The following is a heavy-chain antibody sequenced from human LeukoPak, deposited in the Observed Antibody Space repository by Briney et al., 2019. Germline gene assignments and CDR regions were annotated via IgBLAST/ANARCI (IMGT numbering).Heavy chain of an antibody. J-gene: IGHJ6*03. V-gene: IGHV4-59*11. Sequence: SETLSLTCTVSGDSISSHYWRWIRQPPGKGLEWVGYIYYSGSTNYNPSLKGRVTISGDTSKKHFSLKLSSVTAADTAVYDCARDAYGECDAMSHYYYLDVWGKGTTVIVSS. CDR2: IYYSGST. CDR1: GDSISSHY. CDR3: ARDAYGECDAMSHYYYLDV. D-gene: IGHD4-17*01.